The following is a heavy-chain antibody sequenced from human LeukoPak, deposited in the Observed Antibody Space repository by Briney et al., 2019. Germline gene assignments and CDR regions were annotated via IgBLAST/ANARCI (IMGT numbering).Heavy chain of an antibody. CDR2: INPNSGGT. CDR1: GYTFTGYY. Sequence: ASVKVSCKASGYTFTGYYMHWVRQAPGQGLEWMGWINPNSGGTNYAQKFQGRVTMTRDTSISTAYMELSSLRSEDTAVYYCARASMVRAKDAFDIWGQGTMVTVSS. CDR3: ARASMVRAKDAFDI. D-gene: IGHD3-10*01. J-gene: IGHJ3*02. V-gene: IGHV1-2*02.